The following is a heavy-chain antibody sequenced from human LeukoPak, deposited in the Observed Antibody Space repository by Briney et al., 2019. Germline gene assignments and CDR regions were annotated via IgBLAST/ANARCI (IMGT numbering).Heavy chain of an antibody. CDR2: THYSGSS. J-gene: IGHJ4*02. CDR1: GGSISAYY. V-gene: IGHV4-59*08. D-gene: IGHD3-22*01. CDR3: ARHVVGTTYDY. Sequence: SETLSLTCTVSGGSISAYYWSWIRQSPGKGLEWIGFTHYSGSSNYNPSLKSRVTILVDTSKNQFSLKLTSVTAADTAVYYCARHVVGTTYDYWGQGTLVTVSS.